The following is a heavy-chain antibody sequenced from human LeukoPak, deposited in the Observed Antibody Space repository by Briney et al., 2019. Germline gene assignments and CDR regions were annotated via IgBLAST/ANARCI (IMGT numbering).Heavy chain of an antibody. V-gene: IGHV4-34*01. Sequence: SETLSLTCAVYGGSSSGYYWSWIRQPPGKGLEWIGEINHSGSTNYNPSLKSRVTISVDTSKNQFSLKLSSVTAADTAVYYCARKGWFYSSSEFDYWGQGTLVTVSS. D-gene: IGHD6-13*01. CDR2: INHSGST. CDR3: ARKGWFYSSSEFDY. CDR1: GGSSSGYY. J-gene: IGHJ4*02.